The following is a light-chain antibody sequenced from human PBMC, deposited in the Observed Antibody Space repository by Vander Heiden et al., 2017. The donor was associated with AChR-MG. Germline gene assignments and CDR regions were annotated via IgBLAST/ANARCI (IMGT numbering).Light chain of an antibody. CDR2: EVS. Sequence: QSALTQPPSASGSPGQSVTISCTGTSSDVGSYNYVSWYQQHPGKAPKLIIYEVSKRPSGVPDRFAGSKSGNTASLTVSGLQAEDEAYYYCSSYAGNSYVFGTGTKVTVL. J-gene: IGLJ1*01. V-gene: IGLV2-8*01. CDR3: SSYAGNSYV. CDR1: SSDVGSYNY.